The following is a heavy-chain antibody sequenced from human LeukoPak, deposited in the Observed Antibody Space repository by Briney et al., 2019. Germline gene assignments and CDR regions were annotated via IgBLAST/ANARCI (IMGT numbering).Heavy chain of an antibody. CDR1: GFTVSSNY. D-gene: IGHD1-26*01. Sequence: GGSLRLSCAASGFTVSSNYMSWVRQAPGKGLEWVSVIYSGGSTYYADSVKGRFTISRDNSKNTLYLQMDSLRAEDTAVYYCARDFPPHGYSGSSRWGQGTLVTVSS. CDR3: ARDFPPHGYSGSSR. CDR2: IYSGGST. J-gene: IGHJ4*02. V-gene: IGHV3-53*01.